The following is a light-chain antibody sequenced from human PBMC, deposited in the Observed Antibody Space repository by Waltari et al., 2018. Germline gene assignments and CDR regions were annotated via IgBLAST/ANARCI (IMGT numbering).Light chain of an antibody. V-gene: IGKV3-20*01. J-gene: IGKJ4*01. Sequence: EIVLTQSPGTLSLSPGERATLSCRASQTVRTTYLAWYQQKPGQAPTHLIYGASSRATGIPDRFSCSGSGTDFSLTISSLEPEDFAVYYCQQYDVSPLTFGGGTKIEIK. CDR2: GAS. CDR1: QTVRTTY. CDR3: QQYDVSPLT.